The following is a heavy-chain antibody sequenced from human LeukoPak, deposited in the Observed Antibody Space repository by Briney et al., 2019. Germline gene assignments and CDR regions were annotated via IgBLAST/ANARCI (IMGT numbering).Heavy chain of an antibody. CDR2: ISAYNGNT. Sequence: ASVKVSCKASGYTFTSYGISWVRQAPGQGLEWMGWISAYNGNTNYAQKFQGRVTMTRDTSISTAYMELSRLRSDDTAVYYCAVVPAAIRADYWGQGTLVTVSS. J-gene: IGHJ4*02. D-gene: IGHD2-2*02. V-gene: IGHV1-18*01. CDR1: GYTFTSYG. CDR3: AVVPAAIRADY.